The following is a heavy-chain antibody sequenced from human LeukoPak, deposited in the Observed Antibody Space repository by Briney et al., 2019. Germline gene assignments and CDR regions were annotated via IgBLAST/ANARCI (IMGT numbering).Heavy chain of an antibody. J-gene: IGHJ4*02. CDR3: ARSWATDEDI. Sequence: SETLSLTCTVSGGSISSYYWSWIRQPPGKGLEWIGYIYYSGSTNYNPSLKSRATISVDTSKNQFSLKLSSVTAADTAVYYCARSWATDEDIWGQGTLVTVSS. CDR1: GGSISSYY. V-gene: IGHV4-59*01. CDR2: IYYSGST. D-gene: IGHD2-15*01.